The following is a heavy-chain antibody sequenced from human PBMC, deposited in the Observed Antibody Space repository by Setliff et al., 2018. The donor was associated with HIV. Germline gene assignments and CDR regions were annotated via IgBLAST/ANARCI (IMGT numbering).Heavy chain of an antibody. Sequence: GGSLRLSCAVSGFTFSSHWMVWVRQAPGKGLEWVANINQDGSEKNYVDSVKGRFTISRDNAKNSLFLQMNSLRAEDTAVYYCARGDCSGGKCYYVPDYFDYWGQGALVTVSS. D-gene: IGHD2-15*01. J-gene: IGHJ4*02. V-gene: IGHV3-7*01. CDR1: GFTFSSHW. CDR3: ARGDCSGGKCYYVPDYFDY. CDR2: INQDGSEK.